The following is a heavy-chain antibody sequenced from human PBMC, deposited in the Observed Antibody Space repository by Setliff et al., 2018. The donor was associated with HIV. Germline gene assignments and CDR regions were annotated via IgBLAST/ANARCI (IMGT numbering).Heavy chain of an antibody. V-gene: IGHV4-34*01. CDR3: ARLQIYYFDY. Sequence: PSETLSLTCAVYGGSFSGYYWSWIRQPPGKGLEWIGEINHSGSTNYNPSLKSRVTISVDTSKNQFSLKLSSVTAADTAVYYCARLQIYYFDYWGQGTPVTVSS. J-gene: IGHJ4*02. CDR2: INHSGST. CDR1: GGSFSGYY.